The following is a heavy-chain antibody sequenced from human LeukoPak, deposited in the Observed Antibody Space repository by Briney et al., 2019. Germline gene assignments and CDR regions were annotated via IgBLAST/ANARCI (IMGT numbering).Heavy chain of an antibody. CDR2: ISHDGSDK. Sequence: PGRSLRLSCEASGFTSKKYGMHWVRQAPGKGLEWVAFISHDGSDKYYADSVKGRFTISSDNSKNTQFLQMNSLRVEDTAMYYCARVSMVTKWEAFDIWGQGTMVTVSS. D-gene: IGHD3-10*01. V-gene: IGHV3-30*03. CDR1: GFTSKKYG. CDR3: ARVSMVTKWEAFDI. J-gene: IGHJ3*02.